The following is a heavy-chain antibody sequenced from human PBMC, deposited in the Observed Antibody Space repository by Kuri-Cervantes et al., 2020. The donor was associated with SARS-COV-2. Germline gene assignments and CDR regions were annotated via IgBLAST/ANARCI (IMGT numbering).Heavy chain of an antibody. CDR3: ATGVAHQPEY. V-gene: IGHV1-24*01. CDR1: GYTFTSYA. Sequence: ASVKVSCKASGYTFTSYAMHWVRQAPGKGLEWMGGFDPEDGETIYAQKFQGRVTMTEDTSTDTAYMELSSLRSEDTAVYYCATGVAHQPEYWGQGTLVTVSS. J-gene: IGHJ4*02. CDR2: FDPEDGET.